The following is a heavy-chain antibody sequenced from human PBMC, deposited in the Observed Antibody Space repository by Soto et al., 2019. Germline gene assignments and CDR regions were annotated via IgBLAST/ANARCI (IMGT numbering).Heavy chain of an antibody. D-gene: IGHD3-9*01. CDR3: AKPAYDILTGYRRRTPGFHFDS. CDR2: ISDTGGST. Sequence: GSLRLSCAASGFIFSTYDRNRVPKAPGEGLEWVSSISDTGGSTNYADSVKGRFTISRDNSKNTLYLRMNSLRADDTAVYYWAKPAYDILTGYRRRTPGFHFDSWGQGTRVTVSS. V-gene: IGHV3-23*01. CDR1: GFIFSTYD. J-gene: IGHJ4*02.